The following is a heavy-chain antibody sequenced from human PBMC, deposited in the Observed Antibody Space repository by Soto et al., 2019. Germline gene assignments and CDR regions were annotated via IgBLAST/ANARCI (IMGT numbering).Heavy chain of an antibody. CDR3: ASTFPPTGIAVAGMVLYYGMDV. CDR1: GYTFTSYG. V-gene: IGHV1-18*01. CDR2: ISAYNGNT. Sequence: QVQLVQSGAEVKKPGASVKVSCKASGYTFTSYGISWVRQAPGQGLDWMGWISAYNGNTNYAQKLQGRVTMTTDTSTSTAYMELRSLGSDDTAVYYCASTFPPTGIAVAGMVLYYGMDVWGQGTTVTVSS. J-gene: IGHJ6*02. D-gene: IGHD6-19*01.